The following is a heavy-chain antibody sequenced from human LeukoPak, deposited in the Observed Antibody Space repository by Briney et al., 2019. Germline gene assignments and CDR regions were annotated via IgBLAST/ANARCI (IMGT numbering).Heavy chain of an antibody. CDR3: ARDEVDSSGTIGP. CDR1: GYPFTGYY. J-gene: IGHJ5*02. CDR2: INPSGGST. V-gene: IGHV1-46*01. D-gene: IGHD6-19*01. Sequence: GASVKVSCKASGYPFTGYYMHWVRQAPGQGLEWMGIINPSGGSTSYAQKSQGRVTMTRDMSTSTVYMELSSLRSEDTAVYYCARDEVDSSGTIGPWGQGTLVTVSS.